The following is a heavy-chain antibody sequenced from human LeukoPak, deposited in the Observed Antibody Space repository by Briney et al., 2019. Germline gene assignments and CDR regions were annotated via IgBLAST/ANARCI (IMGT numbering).Heavy chain of an antibody. CDR3: ARIGLDSSGNDY. Sequence: SETLSLTCTVSGGSVSSGSYYWSWIRQPPGKGLEWIGYIYYNGSTNYNPSLKSRVTISVDTSKNQFSLKLSSVTAADTAVYYCARIGLDSSGNDYWGQGTLVTVSS. D-gene: IGHD6-19*01. CDR1: GGSVSSGSYY. CDR2: IYYNGST. J-gene: IGHJ4*02. V-gene: IGHV4-61*01.